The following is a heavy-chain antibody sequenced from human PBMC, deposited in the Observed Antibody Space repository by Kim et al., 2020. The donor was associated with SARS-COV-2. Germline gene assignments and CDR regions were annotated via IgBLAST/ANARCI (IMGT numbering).Heavy chain of an antibody. J-gene: IGHJ5*02. CDR1: GFTFSSYS. Sequence: GGSLRLSCAASGFTFSSYSMNWVRQAPGKGLEWVSSISSSSSYIYYADSVKGRFTISRDNAKNSLYLQMNSLRAEDTAVYYCARDMAYYYDSSGYPPISWRQGTLVTVSS. V-gene: IGHV3-21*04. CDR3: ARDMAYYYDSSGYPPIS. CDR2: ISSSSSYI. D-gene: IGHD3-22*01.